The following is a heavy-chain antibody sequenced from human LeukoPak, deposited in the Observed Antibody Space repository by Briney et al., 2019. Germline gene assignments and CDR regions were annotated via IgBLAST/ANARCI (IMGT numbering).Heavy chain of an antibody. CDR2: IYTSGST. J-gene: IGHJ5*02. Sequence: ASETLSLTCTVSGGSISSYYWSWIRQPAGKGLEWIGRIYTSGSTNYNPSLKSRVTISVDTSKNQFSLKLSSVTAADTAVYYCPSGRDGYNWDWFDPWGQGTLVTVSS. CDR1: GGSISSYY. V-gene: IGHV4-4*07. CDR3: PSGRDGYNWDWFDP. D-gene: IGHD5-24*01.